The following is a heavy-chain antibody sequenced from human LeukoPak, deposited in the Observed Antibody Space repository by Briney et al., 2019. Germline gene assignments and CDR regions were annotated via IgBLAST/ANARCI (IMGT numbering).Heavy chain of an antibody. CDR1: GGSISSGGYY. CDR3: ARVTNLYYYDRDV. V-gene: IGHV4-31*03. D-gene: IGHD2-2*01. J-gene: IGHJ6*04. CDR2: IYYSGST. Sequence: SETLSLTCTVSGGSISSGGYYWSWIRQHPGKGLEWIGYIYYSGSTYYNPSLKSRVTISVDTSKNQFSLKLSSVTAADTAVYYCARVTNLYYYDRDVWGKGTRVTVSS.